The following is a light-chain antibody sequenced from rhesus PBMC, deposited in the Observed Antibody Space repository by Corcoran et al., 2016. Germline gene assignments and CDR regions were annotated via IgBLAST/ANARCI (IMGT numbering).Light chain of an antibody. V-gene: IGLV2-32*02. CDR1: SSDIGGYKY. J-gene: IGLJ6*01. Sequence: QAALTQPRSVSGSPGQSVTISCTGTSSDIGGYKYVSWYQQYPGTAPKLMIYEVSERPSGVSDRFSGSKSGNTASLTISGLKAEDEADYYCSSYAGSDIFVFGSGTRLTVL. CDR2: EVS. CDR3: SSYAGSDIFV.